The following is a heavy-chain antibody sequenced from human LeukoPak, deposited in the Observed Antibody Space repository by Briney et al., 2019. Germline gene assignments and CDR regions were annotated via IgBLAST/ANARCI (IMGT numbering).Heavy chain of an antibody. V-gene: IGHV4-38-2*02. J-gene: IGHJ2*01. CDR2: IYHSGST. CDR1: GYSISSGYY. CDR3: ARDLRGEYGSGSSYWYFDL. Sequence: SETLSLTCTVSGYSISSGYYWGWIRQPPGKGLEWIGSIYHSGSTYYNPSLKSRVTISVDTSKNQFSLKLSSVTAADTAVYYCARDLRGEYGSGSSYWYFDLWGRGTLVTVSS. D-gene: IGHD3-10*01.